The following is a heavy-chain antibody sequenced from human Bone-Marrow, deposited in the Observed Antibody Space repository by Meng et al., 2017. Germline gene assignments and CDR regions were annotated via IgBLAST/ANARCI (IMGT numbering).Heavy chain of an antibody. V-gene: IGHV1-69*06. CDR3: ASHDYGDPRSIDY. D-gene: IGHD4-17*01. CDR2: IIPIFGTA. CDR1: GGTFSSYA. J-gene: IGHJ4*02. Sequence: SVKVSCKASGGTFSSYAISWVRQAPGQGLEWMGGIIPIFGTANYAQKFQGRVTITADNSTSTAYMVLSSLRSEDTAVYYCASHDYGDPRSIDYWGQGTLVTVSS.